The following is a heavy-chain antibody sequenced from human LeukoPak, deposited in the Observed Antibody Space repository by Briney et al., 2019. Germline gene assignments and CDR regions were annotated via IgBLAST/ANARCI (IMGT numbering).Heavy chain of an antibody. CDR1: GFTFSSYG. CDR2: IRYDGSNK. Sequence: GGSLRLSCAASGFTFSSYGMHWVRQAPGKGLEWVSFIRYDGSNKYYADSVKGRFTISRDNSKNTLYLQMNSLRAEDTAVYYCARDGEDGIAAVDIYYYMDVWGKGTTVTVSS. J-gene: IGHJ6*03. CDR3: ARDGEDGIAAVDIYYYMDV. D-gene: IGHD6-13*01. V-gene: IGHV3-30*02.